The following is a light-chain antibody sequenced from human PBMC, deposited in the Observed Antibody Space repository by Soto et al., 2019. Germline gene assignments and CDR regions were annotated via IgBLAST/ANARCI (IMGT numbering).Light chain of an antibody. CDR3: CSYAGSSHGV. V-gene: IGLV1-40*01. J-gene: IGLJ2*01. CDR2: AND. CDR1: IGADFD. Sequence: QSVLTQPPSVSGAPGQRVTISCTNIGADFDVLWYQQLPGTAPKLLINANDNRPAGVTDRFSGSKSGNTASLTISGLQAEDEADYYCCSYAGSSHGVFGGGTKLTVL.